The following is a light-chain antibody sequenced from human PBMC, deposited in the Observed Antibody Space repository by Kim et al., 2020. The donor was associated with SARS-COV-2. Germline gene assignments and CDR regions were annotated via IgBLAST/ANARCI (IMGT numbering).Light chain of an antibody. CDR1: SSDVGGYNS. CDR3: TSYTSSRTWV. Sequence: QSVLTQPASVSGSPGQTITISCTGTSSDVGGYNSVSWYQQYPGRVPTLMIYDVTKQPSGVSHRFSGSKSGNTASLTISGLQTGDEAHYYCTSYTSSRTWVFGGGTKLTVL. V-gene: IGLV2-14*03. CDR2: DVT. J-gene: IGLJ3*02.